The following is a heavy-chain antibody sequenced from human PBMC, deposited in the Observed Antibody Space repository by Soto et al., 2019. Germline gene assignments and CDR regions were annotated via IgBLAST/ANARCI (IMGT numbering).Heavy chain of an antibody. CDR1: GFSLSTSGVG. CDR3: AHVLVVVANYGMDV. D-gene: IGHD2-15*01. Sequence: QITLKESGPTLVKPTQTLTLTCTFSGFSLSTSGVGVGWIRQPPGKALEWLALIYWDDDKRYSPSLTSRLTIPKSTXXNQVVLTMTNMDPVDTATYYCAHVLVVVANYGMDVWGQGTTVTVSS. CDR2: IYWDDDK. V-gene: IGHV2-5*02. J-gene: IGHJ6*02.